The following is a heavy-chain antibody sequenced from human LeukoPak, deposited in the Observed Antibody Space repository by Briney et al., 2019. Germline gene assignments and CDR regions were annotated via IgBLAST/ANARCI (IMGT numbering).Heavy chain of an antibody. Sequence: GGSLRLSCAASGFTFSSYSMNWDRQAPGKGLEWVSSISSSSSYIYYADSVKGRFTISRDNAKNSLYLQMNSLRAEDTAVYYCARSTVTTGLAFDYWGQGTLVTVSS. CDR2: ISSSSSYI. J-gene: IGHJ4*02. CDR1: GFTFSSYS. D-gene: IGHD4-11*01. V-gene: IGHV3-21*04. CDR3: ARSTVTTGLAFDY.